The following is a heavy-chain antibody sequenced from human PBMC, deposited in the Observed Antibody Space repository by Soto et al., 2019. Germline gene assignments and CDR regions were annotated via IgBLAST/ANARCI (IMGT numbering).Heavy chain of an antibody. CDR1: GDSISSGAYY. CDR2: IYYIGNT. D-gene: IGHD3-22*01. CDR3: ATCEIGYNSSGYQRRGSLDI. J-gene: IGHJ3*02. Sequence: QVQLQESGPGLVKPSQTLSLTCTVSGDSISSGAYYWSWIRQHPGKGLEWIGYIYYIGNTDYNPAWRSRLPPSLESAAKPSVIGWSSAIGGYPALGYCATCEIGYNSSGYQRRGSLDI. V-gene: IGHV4-31*03.